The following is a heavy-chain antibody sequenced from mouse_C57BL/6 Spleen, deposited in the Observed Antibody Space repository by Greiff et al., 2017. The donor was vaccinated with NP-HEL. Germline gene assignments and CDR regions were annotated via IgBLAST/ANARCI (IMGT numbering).Heavy chain of an antibody. D-gene: IGHD1-1*01. CDR2: IRLKSDNYAT. CDR3: TPSSYYGSSYLFDY. J-gene: IGHJ2*01. V-gene: IGHV6-3*01. CDR1: GFTFSNYW. Sequence: DVMLVESGGGLVQPGGSMKLSCVASGFTFSNYWMNWVRQSPEKGLEWVAQIRLKSDNYATHYAESVKGRFTISRDDSKSSVYLQLNNLRSEDTGIYSCTPSSYYGSSYLFDYWGQGTTLTVSS.